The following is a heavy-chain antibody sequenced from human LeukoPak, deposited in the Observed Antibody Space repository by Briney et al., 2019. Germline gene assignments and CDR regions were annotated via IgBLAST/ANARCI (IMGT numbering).Heavy chain of an antibody. V-gene: IGHV4-34*01. CDR1: GGSFSGYY. J-gene: IGHJ4*02. Sequence: SETLSLSCAVYGGSFSGYYWGWIRQPPGKGLEWIGEINHSGSTNYNPSLKSRVTISVDTSKNQFSLKLSSVTAADTAVYYCARRYSSSWYPFDYWGQGTLVTVSS. CDR2: INHSGST. CDR3: ARRYSSSWYPFDY. D-gene: IGHD6-13*01.